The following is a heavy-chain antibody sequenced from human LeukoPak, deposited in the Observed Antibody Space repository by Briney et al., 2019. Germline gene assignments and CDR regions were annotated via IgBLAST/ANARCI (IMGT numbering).Heavy chain of an antibody. Sequence: PGGSLRLSCAASGFTFSSYAMHWVRQAPGKGLEWVAVISYDGSNKYYADSVKGRFTISRDNCKNTLYLQMNSLRAEDTAVYYCARPSGDYNYWGQGTLVTVSS. CDR1: GFTFSSYA. D-gene: IGHD4-17*01. J-gene: IGHJ4*02. V-gene: IGHV3-30-3*01. CDR2: ISYDGSNK. CDR3: ARPSGDYNY.